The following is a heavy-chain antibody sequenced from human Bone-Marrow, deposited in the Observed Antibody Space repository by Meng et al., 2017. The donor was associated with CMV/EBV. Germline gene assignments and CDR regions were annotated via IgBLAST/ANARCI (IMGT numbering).Heavy chain of an antibody. V-gene: IGHV3-21*01. CDR3: ARDSRHIVVVIAITPGGTFDY. CDR2: ISSSSSYI. CDR1: GFTFSSYA. J-gene: IGHJ4*02. Sequence: GESLKISCAASGFTFSSYAMHWVRQAPGKGLEWVSSISSSSSYIYYADSVKGRFTISRDNAKNSLYLQMNSLRAEDTAVYYCARDSRHIVVVIAITPGGTFDYWGQGTLVTVSS. D-gene: IGHD2-21*01.